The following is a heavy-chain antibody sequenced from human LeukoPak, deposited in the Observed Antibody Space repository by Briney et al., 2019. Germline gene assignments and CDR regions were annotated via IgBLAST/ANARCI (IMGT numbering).Heavy chain of an antibody. J-gene: IGHJ4*02. D-gene: IGHD5-18*01. CDR2: ITASGGNT. V-gene: IGHV3-23*01. Sequence: GGSLRLSCAASGFTFSSYAMGWVRQAPGKGLEWVSAITASGGNTYYADSVKGRFTISRDNSKNTLYLQVNSLRAEDTAVYYCARENTTMVESSRLDSWGQGTLVTVSS. CDR1: GFTFSSYA. CDR3: ARENTTMVESSRLDS.